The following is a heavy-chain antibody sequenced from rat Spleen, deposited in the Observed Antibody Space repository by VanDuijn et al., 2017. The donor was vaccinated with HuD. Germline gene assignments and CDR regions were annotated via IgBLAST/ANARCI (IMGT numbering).Heavy chain of an antibody. CDR1: GFTFSNYY. CDR2: INYDSDST. D-gene: IGHD1-6*01. V-gene: IGHV5-20*01. Sequence: EVQLVESGGGLVQPGRSLKLSCAASGFTFSNYYMAWVRQAPTRGLEWVASINYDSDSTYYRNSVKGRFTISRDNAKSSLYLQMDSLRSEDTATYYCTRDRILRSTGFDYWGQVVMVTVSS. CDR3: TRDRILRSTGFDY. J-gene: IGHJ2*01.